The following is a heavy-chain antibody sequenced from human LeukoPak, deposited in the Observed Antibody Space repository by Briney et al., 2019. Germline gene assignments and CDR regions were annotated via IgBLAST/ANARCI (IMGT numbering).Heavy chain of an antibody. CDR3: ARTPIGQSDAFDI. Sequence: ASVKVSCKASGYTFTSYDINWVRQATGQGLELMGWMNPNSGNTGYAQKFQDRVTINRERSMRTAYMELSRLRSEDTAMYYCARTPIGQSDAFDIWGQGTMVTVSS. CDR2: MNPNSGNT. J-gene: IGHJ3*02. D-gene: IGHD3-10*01. CDR1: GYTFTSYD. V-gene: IGHV1-8*03.